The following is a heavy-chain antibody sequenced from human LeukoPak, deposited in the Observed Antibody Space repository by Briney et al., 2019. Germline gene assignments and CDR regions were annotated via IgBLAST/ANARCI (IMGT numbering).Heavy chain of an antibody. CDR1: GGSISSGGYY. J-gene: IGHJ3*02. Sequence: SETLSLTCTVSGGSISSGGYYWSWIRQPPGKGLEWIGYIYHSGSTYYNPSLKSRVTISVDRSKNQFSLKLSSVTAADTAVYYCARNSGYDANDAFDIWGQGTMVTVSS. CDR3: ARNSGYDANDAFDI. V-gene: IGHV4-30-2*01. D-gene: IGHD5-12*01. CDR2: IYHSGST.